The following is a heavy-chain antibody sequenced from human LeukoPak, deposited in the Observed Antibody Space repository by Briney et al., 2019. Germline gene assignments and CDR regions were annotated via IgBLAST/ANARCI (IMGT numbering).Heavy chain of an antibody. V-gene: IGHV3-30*02. CDR1: GFTFSSYG. Sequence: PGGSLRLSCAASGFTFSSYGMHWVRQAPGKGLEWVAFIRYDGSNKYYADSVKGRFTISRDNSKNTLYLQMNSLRAEDTAVYYCAREASGSYYNFDYWGQGTLVTVSS. J-gene: IGHJ4*02. D-gene: IGHD1-26*01. CDR2: IRYDGSNK. CDR3: AREASGSYYNFDY.